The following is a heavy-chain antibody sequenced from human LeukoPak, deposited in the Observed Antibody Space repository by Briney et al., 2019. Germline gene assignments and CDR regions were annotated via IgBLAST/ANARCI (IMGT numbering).Heavy chain of an antibody. CDR1: GGSIGTYY. V-gene: IGHV4-59*08. CDR3: ARHIEGGIEDMDV. D-gene: IGHD6-13*01. CDR2: IYVTGST. Sequence: SETLSLTCTVSGGSIGTYYWRWIRQSPGKGLEWIGYIYVTGSTRYNPYLQSRVTISVDTSRNQFFLKMSSVTAADTAVYYCARHIEGGIEDMDVWGKGTKVTVSS. J-gene: IGHJ6*03.